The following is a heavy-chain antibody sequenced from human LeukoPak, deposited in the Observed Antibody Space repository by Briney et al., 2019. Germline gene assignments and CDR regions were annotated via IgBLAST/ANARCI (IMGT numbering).Heavy chain of an antibody. D-gene: IGHD3-9*01. Sequence: GGSLRLSCAASGFTFSSYGMHWVRQAPGKGLEWVAVISYDGSNKYYADSVKGRFTISRDNSKNTLYLQMNSLRAEDTAVYYCARYYDILTGYYPPSEMDYWGQGTLVTVSS. CDR1: GFTFSSYG. V-gene: IGHV3-30*03. J-gene: IGHJ4*02. CDR2: ISYDGSNK. CDR3: ARYYDILTGYYPPSEMDY.